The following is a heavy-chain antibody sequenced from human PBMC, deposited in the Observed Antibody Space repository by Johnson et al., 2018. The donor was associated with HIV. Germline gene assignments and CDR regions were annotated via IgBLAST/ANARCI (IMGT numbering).Heavy chain of an antibody. CDR2: IKEDGSED. V-gene: IGHV3-7*05. CDR1: GFPFSQYW. J-gene: IGHJ3*02. CDR3: ARDGVYSSPHDAFDI. D-gene: IGHD6-13*01. Sequence: VQLVESGGDLVQPGGSLRLSCAASGFPFSQYWMSWVRQAPGKGLEWLANIKEDGSEDYYVDSLKGRFTISRDNAQSSLYLQMENLRAEDSAIYYCARDGVYSSPHDAFDIWGQGTTVTVSS.